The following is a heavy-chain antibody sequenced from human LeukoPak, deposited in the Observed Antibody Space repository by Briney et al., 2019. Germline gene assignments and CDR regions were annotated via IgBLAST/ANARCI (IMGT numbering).Heavy chain of an antibody. CDR3: ARVYGDSTGVDY. D-gene: IGHD4-17*01. Sequence: PSETLSLTCTVSGGSISSGSYYSGWIRQPAGKGLEWIGRIYTSGSTNYNPSLKSRVTISVDTSKNQFSLKLSSVTAADTAVYYCARVYGDSTGVDYWGQGTLVTVSS. J-gene: IGHJ4*02. V-gene: IGHV4-61*02. CDR1: GGSISSGSYY. CDR2: IYTSGST.